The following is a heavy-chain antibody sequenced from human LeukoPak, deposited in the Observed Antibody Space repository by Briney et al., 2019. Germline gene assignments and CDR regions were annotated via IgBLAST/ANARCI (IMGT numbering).Heavy chain of an antibody. D-gene: IGHD3-16*01. V-gene: IGHV5-10-1*04. CDR3: ARAITFRIVSPPDY. CDR2: IDPSDSYT. J-gene: IGHJ4*02. CDR1: GYSFTSYW. Sequence: PGGSLRLSCKGSGYSFTSYWISWVRQMPGKGLEWMGRIDPSDSYTNYSPSFRGQVTISADKSISTTYLQWTSLKASDTAMYYCARAITFRIVSPPDYWGQGTLVTVSS.